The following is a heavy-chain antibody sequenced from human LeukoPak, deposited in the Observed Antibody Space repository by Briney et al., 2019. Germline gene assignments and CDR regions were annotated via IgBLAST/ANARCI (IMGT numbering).Heavy chain of an antibody. CDR1: GFTFDDYG. CDR2: INWNGDNT. D-gene: IGHD3-22*01. V-gene: IGHV3-20*04. CDR3: ARGTYYYDATGYYGAFDY. J-gene: IGHJ4*02. Sequence: GGSLRLSCAASGFTFDDYGMNWVRQAPGKGLEWVSGINWNGDNTGYADCVKGRFTISRDNAKNSLSLQMSSLRVEDMALYYCARGTYYYDATGYYGAFDYWGQGILVTVSS.